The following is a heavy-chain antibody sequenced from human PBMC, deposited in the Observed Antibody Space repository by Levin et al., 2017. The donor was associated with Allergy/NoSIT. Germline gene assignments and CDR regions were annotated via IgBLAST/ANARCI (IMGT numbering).Heavy chain of an antibody. CDR3: ARDLRITIFGGPYYYYYGMDV. Sequence: PGGSLRLSCAASGFTFSSYWMSWVRQAPGKGLEWVANIKQDGSEKYYVDSVKGRFTISRDNAKNSLYLQMNSLRAEDTAVYYCARDLRITIFGGPYYYYYGMDVWGQGTTVTVSS. V-gene: IGHV3-7*01. CDR2: IKQDGSEK. CDR1: GFTFSSYW. D-gene: IGHD3-3*01. J-gene: IGHJ6*02.